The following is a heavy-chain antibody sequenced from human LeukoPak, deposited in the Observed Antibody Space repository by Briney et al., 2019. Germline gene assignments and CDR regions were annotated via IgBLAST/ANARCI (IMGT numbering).Heavy chain of an antibody. D-gene: IGHD3-10*01. CDR3: AKKGGSGSLDY. V-gene: IGHV3-11*01. Sequence: GGSLRLSCAASGFTFSDYYMSWIRQAPGKGLEWVSYISSSGSTIYYADSVKGRFTISRDNSKNTLYLQMNSLRAEDTAVYYCAKKGGSGSLDYWGQGTLVTVSS. CDR2: ISSSGSTI. J-gene: IGHJ4*02. CDR1: GFTFSDYY.